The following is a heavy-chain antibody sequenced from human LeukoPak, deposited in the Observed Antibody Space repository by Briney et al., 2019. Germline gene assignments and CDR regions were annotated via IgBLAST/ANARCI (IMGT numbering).Heavy chain of an antibody. Sequence: GGSLRLSCAASGFTFSAYSMNWVRQAPGKGLEWVTFIRYDGSNKYYADSVKGRFTISRDNSKNTLYLQMNSLRAEDTAVYYCAKPFDYGDYSWFDPWGQGTLVTVSS. CDR2: IRYDGSNK. CDR1: GFTFSAYS. J-gene: IGHJ5*02. V-gene: IGHV3-30*02. CDR3: AKPFDYGDYSWFDP. D-gene: IGHD4-17*01.